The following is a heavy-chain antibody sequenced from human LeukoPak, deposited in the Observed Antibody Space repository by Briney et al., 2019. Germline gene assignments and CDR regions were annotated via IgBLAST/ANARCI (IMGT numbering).Heavy chain of an antibody. J-gene: IGHJ5*02. CDR3: ARDLSRRGWNWFDP. D-gene: IGHD1-26*01. Sequence: GRSLRLSCAASGFTFSSYAMHWVRQAPGKGLEWVAVISYDGSNKYYADSVKGRFTISRDNSKNTLFLQMNSLRAEDTAVYYCARDLSRRGWNWFDPWGQGTLVTVSS. V-gene: IGHV3-30*04. CDR1: GFTFSSYA. CDR2: ISYDGSNK.